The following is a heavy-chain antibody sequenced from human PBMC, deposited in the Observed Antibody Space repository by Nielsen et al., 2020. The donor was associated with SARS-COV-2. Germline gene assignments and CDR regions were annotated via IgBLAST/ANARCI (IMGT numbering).Heavy chain of an antibody. CDR3: AKDWVITFGGVIPPDY. CDR1: GFTFSSYG. D-gene: IGHD3-16*02. Sequence: LKISCAASGFTFSSYGMHWVRQAPGKGLEWVAVISYDGSNKYYADSVKGRFTISRDNSKNTLYLQMNSLRAEDTAVYYCAKDWVITFGGVIPPDYWGQGTLVTVSS. J-gene: IGHJ4*02. V-gene: IGHV3-30*18. CDR2: ISYDGSNK.